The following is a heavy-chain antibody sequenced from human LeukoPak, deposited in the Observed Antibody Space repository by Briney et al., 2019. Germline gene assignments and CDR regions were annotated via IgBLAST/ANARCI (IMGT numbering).Heavy chain of an antibody. D-gene: IGHD3-22*01. CDR2: IYSGGST. CDR1: GFTVSSNY. Sequence: GGSLRLSCAASGFTVSSNYMSWVRQAPGKGLEWVSVIYSGGSTYYADSVKGRFTISRDNSKNTLYLQMNSLRAEDTAVYYCARGVRGYYGSSGYYPFLDYWGPGTLVTVSS. J-gene: IGHJ4*02. CDR3: ARGVRGYYGSSGYYPFLDY. V-gene: IGHV3-53*01.